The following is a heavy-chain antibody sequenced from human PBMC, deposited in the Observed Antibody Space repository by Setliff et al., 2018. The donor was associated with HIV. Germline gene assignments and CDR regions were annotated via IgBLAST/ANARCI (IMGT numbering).Heavy chain of an antibody. V-gene: IGHV4-59*12. J-gene: IGHJ4*02. CDR3: ARGRKKTLAVSGTRYFDF. CDR1: GGSMSGLY. CDR2: IYYDGTT. Sequence: SETLSLTCTVSGGSMSGLYWSWIRQPPGKGLEWVGYIYYDGTTTYNPSLKSRATISVDTSKNKFSLKLTSVTAADMGVYYCARGRKKTLAVSGTRYFDFWGQGTLVTVSS. D-gene: IGHD6-19*01.